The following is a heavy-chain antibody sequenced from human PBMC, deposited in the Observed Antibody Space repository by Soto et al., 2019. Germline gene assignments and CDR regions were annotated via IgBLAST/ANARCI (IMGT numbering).Heavy chain of an antibody. CDR2: IISSGGST. V-gene: IGHV3-23*01. D-gene: IGHD6-13*01. Sequence: GGSLRLSCAASGFTFSTYAMNWVRQAPGKGLEWVSLIISSGGSTYYADSVKGRFTISRDNSKNTLYLQMNRLRADDTAVYYCEKAEGSSYGTEYSQHWGQGTLVTVSS. CDR3: EKAEGSSYGTEYSQH. J-gene: IGHJ1*01. CDR1: GFTFSTYA.